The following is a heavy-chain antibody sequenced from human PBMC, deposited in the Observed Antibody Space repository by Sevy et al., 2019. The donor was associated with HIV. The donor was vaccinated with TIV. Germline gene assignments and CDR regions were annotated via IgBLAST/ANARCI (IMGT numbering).Heavy chain of an antibody. V-gene: IGHV3-15*05. J-gene: IGHJ4*02. CDR1: GFIFSNAW. CDR3: TTEWEGGFDC. D-gene: IGHD1-26*01. CDR2: IKSKTDGGTT. Sequence: GGSLRLSCAASGFIFSNAWMSWVRQAPGKGLEWLGRIKSKTDGGTTVYAAAVKGKFTISRDDSKNTLYLQMNSLNTEDTALYYCTTEWEGGFDCWRQGTLVTVSS.